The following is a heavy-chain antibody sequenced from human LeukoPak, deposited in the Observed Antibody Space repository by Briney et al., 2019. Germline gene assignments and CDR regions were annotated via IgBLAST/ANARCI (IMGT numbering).Heavy chain of an antibody. CDR3: ARDTTYYYDSSGYHDAFDI. CDR1: GYTFTNHY. CDR2: INPSGGTK. D-gene: IGHD3-22*01. Sequence: GASVKVSCKASGYTFTNHYIHWVRQAPGQGLQWVATINPSGGTKSYAEKFQGRVTVTRDTATSKVYMELSSLRSKDTAVYYCARDTTYYYDSSGYHDAFDIWGQGTMVTVSS. J-gene: IGHJ3*02. V-gene: IGHV1-46*01.